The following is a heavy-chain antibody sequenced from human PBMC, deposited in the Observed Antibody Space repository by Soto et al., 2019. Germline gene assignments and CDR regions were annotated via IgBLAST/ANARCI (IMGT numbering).Heavy chain of an antibody. CDR1: GFSLSTRDVG. Sequence: QITLNESGPTLVKPTQTLTLTCTFSGFSLSTRDVGVGWIRQPPGEALEWLGVVYWDDSKTYSPSLESRPTITKDTSKNQVVLRMTKRDPVDTATYSCAHCRGGVASFWGQGTLVTVSS. CDR3: AHCRGGVASF. CDR2: VYWDDSK. J-gene: IGHJ4*02. D-gene: IGHD2-2*01. V-gene: IGHV2-5*02.